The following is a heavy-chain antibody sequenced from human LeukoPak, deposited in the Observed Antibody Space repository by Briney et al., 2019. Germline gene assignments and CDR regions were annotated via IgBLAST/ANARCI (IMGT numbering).Heavy chain of an antibody. Sequence: ASVKVSCKASGYTFSNYYVHWVRQAPGQGLEWMGWINPNSGSTNYAQKFKGRVTMTRDTSISTAYIELSRLTSDDTAVYYCARGRIYGRSSPFDMWGQGTMVIVSS. CDR2: INPNSGST. CDR1: GYTFSNYY. V-gene: IGHV1-2*02. CDR3: ARGRIYGRSSPFDM. J-gene: IGHJ3*02. D-gene: IGHD3-16*01.